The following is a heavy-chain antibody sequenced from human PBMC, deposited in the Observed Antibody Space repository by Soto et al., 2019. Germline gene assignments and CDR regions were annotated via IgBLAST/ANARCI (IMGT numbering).Heavy chain of an antibody. Sequence: GASVKVSCKASGYTFTSYAMHWVRQAPGQSLEWMGWINAGNGNTKYSQKFQGRVTITRDTSASTAYMELSSLRSEDTAVYYCARDQYCTTGVCSYHFDYWGQGTLVTVSS. CDR1: GYTFTSYA. CDR2: INAGNGNT. J-gene: IGHJ4*02. D-gene: IGHD2-8*01. CDR3: ARDQYCTTGVCSYHFDY. V-gene: IGHV1-3*01.